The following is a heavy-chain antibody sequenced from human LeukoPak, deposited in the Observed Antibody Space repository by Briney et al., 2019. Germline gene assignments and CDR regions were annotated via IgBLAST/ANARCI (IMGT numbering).Heavy chain of an antibody. CDR2: IIPILGIA. V-gene: IGHV1-69*04. CDR3: ARWSAMAANWFDP. Sequence: GASVKVSCKASGGTFSSYAISWVRQAPGQGLEWMGRIIPILGIANYAQKFQGRVTITADKSTSTAYMELSSLRSEDTAIYYCARWSAMAANWFDPWGQGTLVTVSS. D-gene: IGHD5-18*01. J-gene: IGHJ5*02. CDR1: GGTFSSYA.